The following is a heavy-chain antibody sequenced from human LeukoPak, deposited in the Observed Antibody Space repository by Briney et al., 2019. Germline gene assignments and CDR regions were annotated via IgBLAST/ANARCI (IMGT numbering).Heavy chain of an antibody. D-gene: IGHD2-15*01. CDR2: VYSSGTP. V-gene: IGHV4-39*07. Sequence: SETLSLTCTVSGGSISSSNYYWGWIRQPPGKGLEWIGSVYSSGTPYYTPSLKSRVTISLGTSKNQFSLRLTSVTAADTAVYYCARVIGGGRDAFDIWGQGTVVTVSS. J-gene: IGHJ3*02. CDR1: GGSISSSNYY. CDR3: ARVIGGGRDAFDI.